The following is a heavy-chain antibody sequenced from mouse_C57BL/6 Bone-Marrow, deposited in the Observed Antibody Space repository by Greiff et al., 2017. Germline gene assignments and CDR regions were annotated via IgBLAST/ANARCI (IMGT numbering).Heavy chain of an antibody. D-gene: IGHD1-1*01. CDR2: IYPGDGDT. CDR3: APTVVAPYYAMDY. Sequence: QVQLQQSGPELVKPGASVKISCKASGYAFSSSWMNWVKQRPGKGLEWIGRIYPGDGDTNYNGKFKGKATLTADKSSSTAYMQLSSLTSEDSAVYFCAPTVVAPYYAMDYWGQGTSVTVSS. V-gene: IGHV1-82*01. J-gene: IGHJ4*01. CDR1: GYAFSSSW.